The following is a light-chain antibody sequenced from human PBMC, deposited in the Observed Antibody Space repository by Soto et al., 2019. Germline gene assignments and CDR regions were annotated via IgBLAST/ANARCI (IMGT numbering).Light chain of an antibody. CDR2: DVS. J-gene: IGLJ2*01. CDR3: SSYTTNKALV. Sequence: QSALTQPASVSGSPGQWITISCTGTSSDIGSYNYVSWYQQHPGKAPKLMIYDVSHRPSGVSNRFSGSKSGNTASLTISGLQPEDEADYYCSSYTTNKALVFGGGTKVTVL. CDR1: SSDIGSYNY. V-gene: IGLV2-14*01.